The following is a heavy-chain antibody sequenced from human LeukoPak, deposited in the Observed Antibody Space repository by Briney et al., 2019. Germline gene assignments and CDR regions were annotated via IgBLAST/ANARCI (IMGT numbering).Heavy chain of an antibody. CDR1: GYTFTGYY. CDR2: INPNSGGT. J-gene: IGHJ4*02. V-gene: IGHV1-2*02. D-gene: IGHD1-7*01. Sequence: ASVKVSCKASGYTFTGYYMHWVRQAPGQGLEWMGWINPNSGGTNYAQKFQGRVTMTRDTSISTAYMELSRLRSDDTAVYYCARSRENWIYRYYFDYWGQGTLVTVSS. CDR3: ARSRENWIYRYYFDY.